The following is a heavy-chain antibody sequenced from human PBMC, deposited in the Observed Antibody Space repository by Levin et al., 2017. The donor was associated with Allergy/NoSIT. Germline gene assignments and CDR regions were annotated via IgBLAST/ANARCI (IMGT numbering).Heavy chain of an antibody. CDR2: IFPADSDT. CDR1: GYSFTNYW. D-gene: IGHD2-15*01. Sequence: KVSCKASGYSFTNYWFGWVRQKPGKGLEWMGLIFPADSDTRYSPSFQGQIIMSVDKSISTAYLQWSSLKASDSAIYYCARRDSEGSNSFDYWGQGTLVTVSS. J-gene: IGHJ4*02. V-gene: IGHV5-51*01. CDR3: ARRDSEGSNSFDY.